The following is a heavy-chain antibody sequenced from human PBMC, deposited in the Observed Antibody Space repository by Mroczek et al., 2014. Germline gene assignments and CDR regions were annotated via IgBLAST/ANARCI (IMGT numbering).Heavy chain of an antibody. Sequence: EVQLLESGGGLVQPGGSLRLSCAASGFTFSNYAMSWVRQAPGKGLEWVSTLSAALTTYYADSVKGRFTISRDNSKNTLYLQMNSLRAEDTAVYYCAKRFSKWELDYWGQGTLVTVSS. J-gene: IGHJ4*02. CDR3: AKRFSKWELDY. V-gene: IGHV3-23*01. CDR1: GFTFSNYA. CDR2: LSAALTT. D-gene: IGHD1-26*01.